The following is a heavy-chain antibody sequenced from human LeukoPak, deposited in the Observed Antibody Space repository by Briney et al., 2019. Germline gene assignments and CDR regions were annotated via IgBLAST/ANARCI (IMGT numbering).Heavy chain of an antibody. J-gene: IGHJ5*02. CDR2: TYYRSTWCN. V-gene: IGHV6-1*01. Sequence: QTLSLTCAISGDSFSSNSVTWNWIRQSPSRGLEWLGRTYYRSTWCNDYAVSVRGRITVNPDTSKNQFSLHLNSVTPEDTAVYYCARRLTQYDCFDPWGQGILVTVSS. D-gene: IGHD2-2*01. CDR1: GDSFSSNSVT. CDR3: ARRLTQYDCFDP.